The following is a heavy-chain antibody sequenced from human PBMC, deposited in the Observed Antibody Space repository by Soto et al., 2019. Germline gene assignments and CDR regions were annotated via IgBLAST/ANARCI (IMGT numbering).Heavy chain of an antibody. V-gene: IGHV3-30-3*01. Sequence: PGGSLRLSCAASGFTFSSYAMHWVRQAPGKGLEWVAVISYDGSNKYYADSVKGRFTISRDNSKNTLYLQMNSLRAEDTAVYYCGRDISTGARYGFHGYYYGTDVRVQGSTVT. CDR1: GFTFSSYA. J-gene: IGHJ6*01. D-gene: IGHD2-8*02. CDR2: ISYDGSNK. CDR3: GRDISTGARYGFHGYYYGTDV.